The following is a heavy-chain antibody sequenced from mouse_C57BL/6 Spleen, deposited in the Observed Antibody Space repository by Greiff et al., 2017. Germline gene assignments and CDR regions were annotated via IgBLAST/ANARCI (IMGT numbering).Heavy chain of an antibody. CDR3: ARALGLDYFDY. Sequence: EVHLVESGPGMVKPSQSLSLTCTVTGYSITSGYDWHWIRHFPGNKLEWMGYISYSGSTNYNPSLKSRISITHDTSKTHFFLKLNSVTTEDTATYYWARALGLDYFDYWGQGTTLTVSS. D-gene: IGHD4-1*01. CDR2: ISYSGST. CDR1: GYSITSGYD. V-gene: IGHV3-1*01. J-gene: IGHJ2*01.